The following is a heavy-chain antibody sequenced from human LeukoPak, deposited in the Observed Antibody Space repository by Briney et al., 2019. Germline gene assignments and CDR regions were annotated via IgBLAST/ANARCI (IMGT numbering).Heavy chain of an antibody. J-gene: IGHJ3*02. D-gene: IGHD6-19*01. CDR2: IIPILGIA. CDR3: AREGAVAGGLDAFDI. Sequence: ASVKVSCKASGGTFSSYAISWVREAPGQGLEWMGRIIPILGIANYAQKFQGRVTITADKSTSTAYMELSSLRSEDTAVYYCAREGAVAGGLDAFDIWGQGTMVTVSS. V-gene: IGHV1-69*04. CDR1: GGTFSSYA.